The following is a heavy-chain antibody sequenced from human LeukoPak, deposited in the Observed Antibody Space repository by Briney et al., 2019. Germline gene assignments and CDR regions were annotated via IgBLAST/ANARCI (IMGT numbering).Heavy chain of an antibody. CDR1: GGTFSSYA. V-gene: IGHV1-69*01. CDR3: ARGRDIVVVPAAIPTRFDY. CDR2: IIPIFGTA. Sequence: ASVKVSCKASGGTFSSYAISWVRQAPGQGLEWMGGIIPIFGTANYAQKFQGRVTITADESTNTAYMELSSLRSEDTAVYYCARGRDIVVVPAAIPTRFDYWGQGTLVTVSS. J-gene: IGHJ4*02. D-gene: IGHD2-2*02.